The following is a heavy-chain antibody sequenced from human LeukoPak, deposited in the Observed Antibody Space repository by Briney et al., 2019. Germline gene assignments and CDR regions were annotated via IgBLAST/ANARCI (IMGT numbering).Heavy chain of an antibody. V-gene: IGHV3-11*01. CDR2: ISGSGSTI. CDR1: GFTFSDYY. D-gene: IGHD5-24*01. J-gene: IGHJ6*02. CDR3: ARGHAGSSRDGYNQAYYYYGMDV. Sequence: GGSLRLSCAASGFTFSDYYMSWIRQAPGKGLEWVSYISGSGSTIYYADSVKGRFTISRDNAKNSLYLQMNSLRAEDTAVYYCARGHAGSSRDGYNQAYYYYGMDVWGQGTTVTVSS.